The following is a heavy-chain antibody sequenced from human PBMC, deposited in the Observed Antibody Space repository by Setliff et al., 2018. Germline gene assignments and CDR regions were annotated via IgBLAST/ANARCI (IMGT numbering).Heavy chain of an antibody. CDR2: IYTSGST. D-gene: IGHD4-4*01. J-gene: IGHJ4*02. V-gene: IGHV4-61*09. CDR3: ASYRQYVNY. CDR1: GGSISSGSYY. Sequence: SETLSLTCTVSGGSISSGSYYWSWIRQPAGKGLEWIGHIYTSGSTNYNPSLKSRVTISVDTSKNQFSLTLSSVTAADTAVYYCASYRQYVNYWGQGTLVTVSS.